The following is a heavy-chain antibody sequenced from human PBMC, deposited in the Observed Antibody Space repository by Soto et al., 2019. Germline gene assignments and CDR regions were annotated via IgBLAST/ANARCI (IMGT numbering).Heavy chain of an antibody. CDR2: ISYSGDTT. V-gene: IGHV3-23*01. D-gene: IGHD2-2*01. Sequence: PGGSLRLSCAASGFTFSSFTMNWVRQAPGKGLEWVSAISYSGDTTYYADSVKGRFTISRDNSKDTLYLQMNSLRDEDTAVYYCARGTSHPDYWGQGTLVTVSS. J-gene: IGHJ4*02. CDR3: ARGTSHPDY. CDR1: GFTFSSFT.